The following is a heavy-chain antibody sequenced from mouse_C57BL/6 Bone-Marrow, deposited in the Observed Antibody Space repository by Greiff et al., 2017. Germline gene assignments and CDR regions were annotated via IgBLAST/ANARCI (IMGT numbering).Heavy chain of an antibody. D-gene: IGHD4-1*01. V-gene: IGHV1-81*01. J-gene: IGHJ1*03. Sequence: QVQLKESGAELARPGASVKLSCKASGYTFTSYGISWVKQRTGQGLEWIGEIYPRSGNTYYNEKFKGKATLTADKSSSTAYMELRSLTSEDSAVYFCARQTGTGGCFDVWGTGTTVTVSA. CDR1: GYTFTSYG. CDR3: ARQTGTGGCFDV. CDR2: IYPRSGNT.